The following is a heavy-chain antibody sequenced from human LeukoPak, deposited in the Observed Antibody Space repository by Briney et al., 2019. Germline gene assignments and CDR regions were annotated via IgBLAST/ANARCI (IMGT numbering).Heavy chain of an antibody. CDR2: IYYSGST. CDR3: ARGLRITGTTFWFDP. CDR1: GGSISSHY. J-gene: IGHJ5*02. V-gene: IGHV4-59*11. D-gene: IGHD1-7*01. Sequence: SETLSLTCAVSGGSISSHYWSWVRQPPGKGLEWSGYIYYSGSTKYNRSLKSRVTISVDTSKNQFSLKLSSVTAADTAVYYCARGLRITGTTFWFDPWGQATLVTVSS.